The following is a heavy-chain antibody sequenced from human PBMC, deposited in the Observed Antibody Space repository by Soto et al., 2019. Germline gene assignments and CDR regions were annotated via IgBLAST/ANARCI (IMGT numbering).Heavy chain of an antibody. D-gene: IGHD6-19*01. Sequence: PSETLSLTCTVSGGSISSYYWSWIRQPPGKGLERIGYIYYSGSTNYNPSLKSRVTISVDTSKNQFSLKLSSVTAADTAVYYCARHRYSSGWYSPSFFDYWGQGTLVTVSS. CDR2: IYYSGST. V-gene: IGHV4-59*08. CDR1: GGSISSYY. J-gene: IGHJ4*02. CDR3: ARHRYSSGWYSPSFFDY.